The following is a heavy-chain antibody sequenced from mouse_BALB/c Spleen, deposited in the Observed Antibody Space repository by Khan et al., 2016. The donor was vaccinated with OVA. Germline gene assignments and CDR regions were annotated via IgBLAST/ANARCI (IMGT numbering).Heavy chain of an antibody. CDR1: AYTFSSYW. CDR2: ILPGSGST. J-gene: IGHJ2*01. CDR3: TRTGNYRDYFDY. Sequence: QVQLKQSGAELMKPGASVKISCKATAYTFSSYWIEWVKQRPGHGLEWIGEILPGSGSTNYNEKFKGKATFTADTSSNTAYMQLNSLTSEDSAVYYCTRTGNYRDYFDYWGQGTTLTVSS. V-gene: IGHV1-9*01. D-gene: IGHD2-1*01.